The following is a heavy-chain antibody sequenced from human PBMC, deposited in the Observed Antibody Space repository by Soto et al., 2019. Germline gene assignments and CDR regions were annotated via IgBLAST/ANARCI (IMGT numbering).Heavy chain of an antibody. V-gene: IGHV4-39*01. CDR3: ARHEGGAAADRPLDY. D-gene: IGHD6-13*01. Sequence: PSETLSLTCAVSGVSINSNYFWGWIRQPPGKGLEWIGTIYYSGTTHYNPALKSRVTMSIDTYTNQFSLKMNSVTAADTAVYYCARHEGGAAADRPLDYWGQGTLVTVSS. CDR2: IYYSGTT. CDR1: GVSINSNYF. J-gene: IGHJ4*02.